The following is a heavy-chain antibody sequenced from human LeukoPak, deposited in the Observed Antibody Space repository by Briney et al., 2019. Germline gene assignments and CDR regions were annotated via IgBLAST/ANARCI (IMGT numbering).Heavy chain of an antibody. CDR2: IYYSGST. V-gene: IGHV4-61*01. Sequence: SETLSLTCTVSGGSVSSGRYYWSWIRQPSGKGLEWSGYIYYSGSTNYNPSLKSRVTISVDTSKNQFSLKLSSVTAEDTAVYYCAREGSYYAFNYFDSWGQGTLVTVSS. J-gene: IGHJ5*01. CDR3: AREGSYYAFNYFDS. CDR1: GGSVSSGRYY. D-gene: IGHD1-26*01.